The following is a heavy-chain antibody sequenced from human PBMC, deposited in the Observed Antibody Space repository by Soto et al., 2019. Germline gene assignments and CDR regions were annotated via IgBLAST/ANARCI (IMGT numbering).Heavy chain of an antibody. Sequence: SETLSLTCTVSGGSISSYYWSWIRQPPGKGLEWIGYMYNTGSTIYNPSLKSRVTISVDTSKNQFSLKLSSVTAADTAVYYCARAHYCSGGSCYSEYWGQGTLVTVSS. CDR3: ARAHYCSGGSCYSEY. D-gene: IGHD2-15*01. CDR1: GGSISSYY. J-gene: IGHJ1*01. V-gene: IGHV4-59*01. CDR2: MYNTGST.